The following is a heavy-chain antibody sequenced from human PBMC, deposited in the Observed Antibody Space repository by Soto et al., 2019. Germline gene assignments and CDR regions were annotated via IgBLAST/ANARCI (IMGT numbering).Heavy chain of an antibody. V-gene: IGHV4-31*03. Sequence: QVQLQESGPGLVKPSQTLTLTCTVSGGSISSGSFYWSWIRQPPGKGLEWIGHISDSGSSYYNPSHESRVTISVDTSKNQFSLKLRAVTAADPAVYFCARTTFYDIFRAYYSLFDYWGQGTLVTVSS. D-gene: IGHD3-9*01. CDR2: ISDSGSS. CDR1: GGSISSGSFY. CDR3: ARTTFYDIFRAYYSLFDY. J-gene: IGHJ4*02.